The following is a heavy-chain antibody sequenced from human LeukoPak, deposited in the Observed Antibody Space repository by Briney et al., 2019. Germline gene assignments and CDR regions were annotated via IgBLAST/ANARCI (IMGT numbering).Heavy chain of an antibody. CDR2: INSDGGSA. Sequence: GGSLRLSCAASGFTLSGYRMQWVRQAPGKGLVWVSRINSDGGSARYAESVQGRFTISRDNAKNTLYLQMNSLRAEDTAVYYCVRDLSTSSDYWGRGTLVTVSS. J-gene: IGHJ4*02. CDR1: GFTLSGYR. D-gene: IGHD2-2*01. CDR3: VRDLSTSSDY. V-gene: IGHV3-74*01.